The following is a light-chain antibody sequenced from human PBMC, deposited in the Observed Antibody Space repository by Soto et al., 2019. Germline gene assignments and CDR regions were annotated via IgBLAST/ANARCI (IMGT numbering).Light chain of an antibody. CDR1: QSLPHSNGYNY. CDR3: MQALQTPWT. CDR2: LGS. V-gene: IGKV2-28*01. Sequence: DIVMTQSPLSLPVTPGEPASISCRSSQSLPHSNGYNYLDWYLQKPGQSPQLLIYLGSNRASGVPDRFSGSGSGTDFTLKISRVEAEDVGVYYCMQALQTPWTFGQGTKVDIK. J-gene: IGKJ1*01.